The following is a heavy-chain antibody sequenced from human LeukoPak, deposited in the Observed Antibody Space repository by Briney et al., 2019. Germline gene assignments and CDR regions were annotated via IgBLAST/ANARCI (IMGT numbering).Heavy chain of an antibody. V-gene: IGHV1-2*02. J-gene: IGHJ4*02. CDR3: ARSPHILTGENFDY. CDR2: INPNSGGT. Sequence: ASVKVSCKASGYTFTSYDINWVRQATGQGLEWMGWINPNSGGTNYAQKFQGRVTMTGDTSITTAYMEMSRLRSDDTALYYCARSPHILTGENFDYWGQGTLVTVSS. CDR1: GYTFTSYD. D-gene: IGHD3-9*01.